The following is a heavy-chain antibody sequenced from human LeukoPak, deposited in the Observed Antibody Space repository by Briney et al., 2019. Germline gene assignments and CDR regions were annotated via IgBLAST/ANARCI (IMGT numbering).Heavy chain of an antibody. CDR3: ARANDFWSGYFDY. CDR2: INHSGST. J-gene: IGHJ4*02. Sequence: SETLSLTCAVYGGSFSGYYWSWIRQPPGKGLEWIGEINHSGSTNYNPSLKSRVTISVDTSKNQFSLKLSSVTAAGTAVYYCARANDFWSGYFDYWGQGTLVTVSS. D-gene: IGHD3-3*01. V-gene: IGHV4-34*01. CDR1: GGSFSGYY.